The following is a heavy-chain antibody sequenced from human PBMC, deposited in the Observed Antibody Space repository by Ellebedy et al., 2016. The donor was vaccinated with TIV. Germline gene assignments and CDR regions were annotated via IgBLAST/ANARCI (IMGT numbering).Heavy chain of an antibody. CDR2: ISAYNGNT. CDR3: ARARLVRVTFDI. D-gene: IGHD6-19*01. CDR1: GYTFTSYG. V-gene: IGHV1-18*01. Sequence: ASVKVSCKASGYTFTSYGISWVRQAPGQGLEWMGWISAYNGNTNYAQKLQGRVTMTTETSTSTAYMELRSLRSDDTAVYYCARARLVRVTFDIWGQGTMVTVSS. J-gene: IGHJ3*02.